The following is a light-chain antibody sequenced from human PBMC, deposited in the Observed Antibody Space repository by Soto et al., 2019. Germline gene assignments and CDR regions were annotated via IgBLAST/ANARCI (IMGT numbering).Light chain of an antibody. V-gene: IGLV1-40*01. J-gene: IGLJ2*01. CDR3: QSYDNSLRASV. CDR1: SSNIGTNYG. CDR2: DND. Sequence: QSALAQPPSVSGAPGQRVTISCTGSSSNIGTNYGVHWYQHLPGTAPKLLIYDNDNRPSGVPDRFSGSKSGTSASLAITGLQAEDEADYYCQSYDNSLRASVFGGGTKLTVL.